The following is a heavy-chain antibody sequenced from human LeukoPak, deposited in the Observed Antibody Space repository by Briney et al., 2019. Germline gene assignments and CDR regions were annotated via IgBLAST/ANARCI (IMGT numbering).Heavy chain of an antibody. CDR3: ARDLDDFWSGYLYGY. CDR2: ISAYNGNT. J-gene: IGHJ4*02. Sequence: EASVKVSCKASGYTFTSYGISWVRQAPGQGLEWMGWISAYNGNTNYAQKLQGRVTMTTDTSTSTAYMELRSLRSDDTAVYYCARDLDDFWSGYLYGYWGQGTLVTVSS. D-gene: IGHD3-3*01. V-gene: IGHV1-18*01. CDR1: GYTFTSYG.